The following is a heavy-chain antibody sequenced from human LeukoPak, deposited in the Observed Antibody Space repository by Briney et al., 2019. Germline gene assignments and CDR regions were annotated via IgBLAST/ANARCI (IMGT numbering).Heavy chain of an antibody. D-gene: IGHD3-10*01. CDR1: GFTFSSYS. J-gene: IGHJ4*02. CDR3: AGDYPRGTSHPFDY. Sequence: PGGSLRLSCAASGFTFSSYSMNWVRQAPGKGLEWVSSISSSSSYIYYADSVKGRFTISRDNAKNSLYLQMNSLRAEDTAVYYCAGDYPRGTSHPFDYWGQGTLVTVSS. CDR2: ISSSSSYI. V-gene: IGHV3-21*01.